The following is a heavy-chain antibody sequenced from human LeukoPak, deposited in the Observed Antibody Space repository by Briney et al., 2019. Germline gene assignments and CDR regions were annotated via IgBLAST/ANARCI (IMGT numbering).Heavy chain of an antibody. CDR1: GFIFNTYS. CDR3: ARPLSSGSPQGLPTSPHLDY. CDR2: ISSTTSYI. J-gene: IGHJ4*02. Sequence: PGGSVRLSCVASGFIFNTYSMNWVRQAPGKGLEWVSSISSTTSYIFYADSVKGRFTISRDNAKNSLYLQMTSLRAEDTAVYYCARPLSSGSPQGLPTSPHLDYWGQGTLVTVSS. D-gene: IGHD3-10*01. V-gene: IGHV3-21*01.